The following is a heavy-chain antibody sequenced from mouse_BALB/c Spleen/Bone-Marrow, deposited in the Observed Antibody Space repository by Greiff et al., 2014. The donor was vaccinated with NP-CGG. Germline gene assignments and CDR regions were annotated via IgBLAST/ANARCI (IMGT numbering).Heavy chain of an antibody. J-gene: IGHJ2*01. V-gene: IGHV1S81*02. CDR3: TRWYYGNYFDY. CDR1: GYTFTSYY. Sequence: QVQLQQSGAELVKPGASVKLPCKASGYTFTSYYMYWVKQRPGQGLEWIGEINPSNGGTNFNEKFKSKATLTVDKSSSTAYMQLSSLTSEDSAVYYCTRWYYGNYFDYWGQGTTLTVSS. D-gene: IGHD2-1*01. CDR2: INPSNGGT.